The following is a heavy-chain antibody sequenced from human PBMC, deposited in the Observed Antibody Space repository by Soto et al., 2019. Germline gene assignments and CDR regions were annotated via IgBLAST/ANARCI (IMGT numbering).Heavy chain of an antibody. CDR1: GYIFSNYG. CDR2: ISTYNGNT. Sequence: ASVKVSCKASGYIFSNYGITWVRQAPGQGLEWMGWISTYNGNTDYARHVQGRVTMTTDTATTTVYMGLTSLRSDDSAVYYCARAVGPCSYSSFYSSSFSNYHYALDLWGQGTTVTVSS. CDR3: ARAVGPCSYSSFYSSSFSNYHYALDL. V-gene: IGHV1-18*04. J-gene: IGHJ6*02. D-gene: IGHD6-19*01.